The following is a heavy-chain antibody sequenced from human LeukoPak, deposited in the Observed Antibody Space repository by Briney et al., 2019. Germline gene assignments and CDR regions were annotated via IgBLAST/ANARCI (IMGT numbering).Heavy chain of an antibody. CDR1: GYTFTSYD. Sequence: ASVKVSCKASGYTFTSYDINWVRQATGQGLEWMGWMNPNSGNTGYAQKFQGRVTMTRNTSISTAYMELSSLRSEDTAVYYCARGPYGAVAGTFGDLDYWGQGTLVTDSS. V-gene: IGHV1-8*01. CDR2: MNPNSGNT. CDR3: ARGPYGAVAGTFGDLDY. D-gene: IGHD6-19*01. J-gene: IGHJ4*02.